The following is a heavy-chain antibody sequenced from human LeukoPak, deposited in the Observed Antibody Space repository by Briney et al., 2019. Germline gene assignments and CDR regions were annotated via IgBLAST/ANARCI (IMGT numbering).Heavy chain of an antibody. V-gene: IGHV3-30*18. CDR3: AKVYSSSLSFDI. D-gene: IGHD6-6*01. J-gene: IGHJ3*02. CDR2: ISYDGSNK. CDR1: GFTFSSYA. Sequence: GGSLRLSCAASGFTFSSYAMSWVRQAPGKGLEWVAVISYDGSNKYYADSVKGRFTISRDNSKNTLYLQMNSLRAEDTAVYYCAKVYSSSLSFDIWGQGTMVTVSS.